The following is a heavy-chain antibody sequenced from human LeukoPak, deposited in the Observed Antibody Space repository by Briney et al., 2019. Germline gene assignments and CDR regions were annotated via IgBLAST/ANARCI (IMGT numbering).Heavy chain of an antibody. CDR3: AKTYYYGSGTPADAFDI. J-gene: IGHJ3*02. CDR2: IYPDDSDT. Sequence: GESLKISCNASGYTFTDYWIGWVRQVPGKGLEWMGLIYPDDSDTRYTSSFQGQVTISADKSVNTAFLQWSSLKASDTAMYYCAKTYYYGSGTPADAFDIWGQGTMVTVSA. CDR1: GYTFTDYW. D-gene: IGHD3-10*01. V-gene: IGHV5-51*01.